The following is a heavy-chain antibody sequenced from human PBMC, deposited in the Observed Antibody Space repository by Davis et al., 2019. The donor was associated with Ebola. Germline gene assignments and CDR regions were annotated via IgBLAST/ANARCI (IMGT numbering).Heavy chain of an antibody. CDR3: ARDGISEFIDLDY. D-gene: IGHD2-21*01. J-gene: IGHJ4*02. CDR2: IQNDGSTI. Sequence: GESLKISCTASGFTFSSYWMHWVRQAPGKGLVWVSRIQNDGSTITYADSVKGRFTISRDNAKNTLYLQMNSLRADDTAVYYCARDGISEFIDLDYWGQGTLVTVSS. V-gene: IGHV3-74*03. CDR1: GFTFSSYW.